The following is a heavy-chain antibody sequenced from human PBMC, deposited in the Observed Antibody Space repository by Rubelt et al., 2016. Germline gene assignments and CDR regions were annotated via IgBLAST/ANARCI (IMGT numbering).Heavy chain of an antibody. CDR2: IYYSGST. D-gene: IGHD3-3*01. Sequence: QLQLQESGPGLVKPSETLSLTCTVSGGSISSSSYYWGWIRQPPGKGLEWIGSIYYSGSTYYNPSLKSRVTISVDTSRNQFSLKRSSVPAADTAVYYCARGRFLEWLPPDYWGQGTLVTVSS. CDR3: ARGRFLEWLPPDY. J-gene: IGHJ4*02. CDR1: GGSISSSSYY. V-gene: IGHV4-39*01.